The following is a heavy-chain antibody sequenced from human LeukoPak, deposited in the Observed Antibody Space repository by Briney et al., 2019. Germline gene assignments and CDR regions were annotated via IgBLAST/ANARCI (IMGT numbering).Heavy chain of an antibody. J-gene: IGHJ6*02. Sequence: ASVKVSCQASGYTLTGYYMHRVRQAPGHGLEWMGWINPNSGGTNYAQKFQGRVTMTRDTSISTAYMELSRLRSNDTAVYYCACDPLRYFVPAGMDVWGQGTTVTVSS. CDR2: INPNSGGT. CDR3: ACDPLRYFVPAGMDV. D-gene: IGHD3-9*01. CDR1: GYTLTGYY. V-gene: IGHV1-2*02.